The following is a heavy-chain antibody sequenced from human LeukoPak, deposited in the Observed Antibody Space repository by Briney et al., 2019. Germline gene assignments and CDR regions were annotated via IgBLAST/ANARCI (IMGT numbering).Heavy chain of an antibody. Sequence: GGSLRLSCSASGFTFNTYWMSWVRQAPGKGLEWVSSISSSSSYIYYADSVKGRFTISRNNAKNSLYLQMNSLRAEDTAVYYCARDQGGYSYGLEFDYWGQGTLVTVSS. J-gene: IGHJ4*02. D-gene: IGHD5-18*01. CDR2: ISSSSSYI. CDR3: ARDQGGYSYGLEFDY. V-gene: IGHV3-21*01. CDR1: GFTFNTYW.